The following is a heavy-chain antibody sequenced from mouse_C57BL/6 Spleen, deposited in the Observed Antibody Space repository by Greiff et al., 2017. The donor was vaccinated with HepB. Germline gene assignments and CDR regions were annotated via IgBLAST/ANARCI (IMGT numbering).Heavy chain of an antibody. V-gene: IGHV1-4*01. CDR3: AREGVTTVVAEDYYAMDY. CDR2: INPSSGYT. J-gene: IGHJ4*01. CDR1: VYTFTCYS. D-gene: IGHD1-1*01. Sequence: VQLLQSGAVLASPGASVLISCLASVYTFTCYSMHWVILRPGLGLEWIGYINPSSGYTKYNQKFKDKATLTADNSSSTAYMQLSSLTSEDSAVYYCAREGVTTVVAEDYYAMDYWGQGTSVTVSS.